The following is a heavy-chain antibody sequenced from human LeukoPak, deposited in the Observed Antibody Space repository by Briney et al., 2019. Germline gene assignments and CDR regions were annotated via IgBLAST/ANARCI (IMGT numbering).Heavy chain of an antibody. CDR2: IFPRDSDT. D-gene: IGHD3-10*01. J-gene: IGHJ4*02. V-gene: IGHV5-51*01. CDR1: GYSFTTYW. CDR3: ARHFDGSGFDS. Sequence: GESLKISCKTSGYSFTTYWIAWVRQMPGRGLEWMGIIFPRDSDTRYSPSFQGQVTISADKSISTAYLQWSSLKASDTAMYYCARHFDGSGFDSWGQGTLVTVSS.